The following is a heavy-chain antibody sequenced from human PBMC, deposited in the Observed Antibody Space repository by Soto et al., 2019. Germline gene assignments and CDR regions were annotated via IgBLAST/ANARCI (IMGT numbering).Heavy chain of an antibody. D-gene: IGHD6-13*01. J-gene: IGHJ5*02. V-gene: IGHV3-23*01. CDR1: GFTFSSYA. CDR2: ISGSGGST. Sequence: GGSLRLSCAASGFTFSSYAMSWVRQAPGKGLEWVSAISGSGGSTYYADSVKGRFTISRDNSKNTLYLQMNSLRAEDTAVYYCAKDGASIAAAGTERVRIPWFDPWGQGTLVTVSS. CDR3: AKDGASIAAAGTERVRIPWFDP.